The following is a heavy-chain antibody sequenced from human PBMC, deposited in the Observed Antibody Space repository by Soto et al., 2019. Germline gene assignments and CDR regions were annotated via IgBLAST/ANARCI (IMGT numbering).Heavy chain of an antibody. V-gene: IGHV4-30-4*01. D-gene: IGHD6-6*01. Sequence: QVQLQESGPGLVKPSQTLSLTCTVSGGSISSGDYYWSWIRQPPGKGLEWIGYIYYSLSTYYNPSLKCRVTISVDTSKNQFSLKLSSVTAADTAVYYCARERPDGARLDPWGQGTLVTVSS. CDR3: ARERPDGARLDP. J-gene: IGHJ5*02. CDR1: GGSISSGDYY. CDR2: IYYSLST.